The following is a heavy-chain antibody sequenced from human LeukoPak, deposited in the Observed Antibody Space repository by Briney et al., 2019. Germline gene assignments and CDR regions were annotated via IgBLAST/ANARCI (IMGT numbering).Heavy chain of an antibody. V-gene: IGHV4-38-2*02. CDR2: IYHSGST. Sequence: PSETLSLTCTVSGYSISSGYYWGWIRQPPGKGLEWIGSIYHSGSTYYNPSLKSRVTISVDTSKNQFSLKLSSVIAADTAVYYCARDCSVPNYFDYWGQGTLVTVSS. D-gene: IGHD5/OR15-5a*01. J-gene: IGHJ4*02. CDR3: ARDCSVPNYFDY. CDR1: GYSISSGYY.